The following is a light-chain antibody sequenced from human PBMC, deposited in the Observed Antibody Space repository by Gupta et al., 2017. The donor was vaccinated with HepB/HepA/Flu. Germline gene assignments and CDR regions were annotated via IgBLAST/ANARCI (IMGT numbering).Light chain of an antibody. CDR3: QSYDSSLSGSGV. CDR1: SSNIRAGYA. Sequence: QTVLKRPPSVAGSRGRRVTITCTGRSSNIRAGYAVHLYTQLPGTAPKHLIYGNSNRPSAVPDRFSGSKSGTSASLAITGLQAEDEADYYCQSYDSSLSGSGVFGGGTKLTVL. CDR2: GNS. J-gene: IGLJ2*01. V-gene: IGLV1-40*01.